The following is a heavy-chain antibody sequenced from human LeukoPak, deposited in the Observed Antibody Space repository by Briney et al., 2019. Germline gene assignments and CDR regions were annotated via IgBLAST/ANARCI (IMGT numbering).Heavy chain of an antibody. CDR3: AARTYYYDAFDI. CDR2: GIT. J-gene: IGHJ3*02. D-gene: IGHD3-22*01. Sequence: GITYHSPSLKSRVTISVDTSKNQFSLKLSSVTAADTAVYYCAARTYYYDAFDIWGQGTMVTVSS. V-gene: IGHV4-30-2*04.